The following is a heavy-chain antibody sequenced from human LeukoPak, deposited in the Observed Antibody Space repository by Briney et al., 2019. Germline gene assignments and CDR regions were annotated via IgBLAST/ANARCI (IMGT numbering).Heavy chain of an antibody. D-gene: IGHD3-3*01. CDR3: ARGIGTFGVVTHYYYYYMDV. CDR2: IYYSGST. Sequence: SETLSLTCTVSGGSISSYYWSWIRQPPGKGLEWIGYIYYSGSTNYNPPLKSRVTISVDTSKNQFSLKLSSVTAADTAAYYCARGIGTFGVVTHYYYYYMDVWGKGTTVTVSS. J-gene: IGHJ6*03. CDR1: GGSISSYY. V-gene: IGHV4-59*01.